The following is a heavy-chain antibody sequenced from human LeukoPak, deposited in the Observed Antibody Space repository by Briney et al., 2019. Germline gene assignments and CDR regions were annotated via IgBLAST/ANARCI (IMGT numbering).Heavy chain of an antibody. Sequence: SETLSLTCTVSGGSISSGDYYWRWIRQPPGTGLEWIGYIYYSGSTYYNPSLKSRVTISVDTSKNQFSLKLSSVTAADTAVYYCARAYCSSTSCYGGDYYYYMDVWGKGTTVTVSS. CDR1: GGSISSGDYY. J-gene: IGHJ6*03. CDR3: ARAYCSSTSCYGGDYYYYMDV. V-gene: IGHV4-30-4*08. CDR2: IYYSGST. D-gene: IGHD2-2*01.